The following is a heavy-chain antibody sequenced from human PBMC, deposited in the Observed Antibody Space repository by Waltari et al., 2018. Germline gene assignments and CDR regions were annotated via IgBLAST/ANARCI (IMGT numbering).Heavy chain of an antibody. CDR3: ATISGRHGYNYIFIDY. J-gene: IGHJ4*02. D-gene: IGHD5-12*01. CDR1: GYTFTDYY. Sequence: EVQLVQSGAEVKKPGATVKISCKVSGYTFTDYYMHWVQQAPGKGLEWMGLGGPEDGETIYAEKFKGRVTITADTSTDTAYMELSSLRSEDTAVYYCATISGRHGYNYIFIDYWGQGTLVTVSS. CDR2: GGPEDGET. V-gene: IGHV1-69-2*01.